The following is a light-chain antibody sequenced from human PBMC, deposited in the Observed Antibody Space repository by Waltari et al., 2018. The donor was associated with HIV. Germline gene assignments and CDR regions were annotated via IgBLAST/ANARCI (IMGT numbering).Light chain of an antibody. J-gene: IGLJ1*01. V-gene: IGLV2-14*03. CDR1: SSDFGFYNF. Sequence: QSALTQPASVSGSPGRSITISCPGTSSDFGFYNFVSWYQHHPGQAPKLIIFDVSKRPSGVSYRFSASKSDNTASLTISGLQAEDEADYYCSSYLSSSSRVFGTGTKVTVL. CDR3: SSYLSSSSRV. CDR2: DVS.